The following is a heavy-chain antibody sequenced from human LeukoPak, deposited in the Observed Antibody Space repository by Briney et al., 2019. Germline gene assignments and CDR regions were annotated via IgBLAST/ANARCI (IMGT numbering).Heavy chain of an antibody. V-gene: IGHV3-30*04. CDR2: ISYDGSNK. J-gene: IGHJ4*02. D-gene: IGHD3-3*01. Sequence: GGSPRLSCAASGFTFSSYAMHWVRQAPGKGLEWVAVISYDGSNKYYADSVKGRFTISRDNSKNTLYLQMNSLRAEDTAVYYCARDQPYYDFWSGYPLGYWGQGTLVTVSS. CDR3: ARDQPYYDFWSGYPLGY. CDR1: GFTFSSYA.